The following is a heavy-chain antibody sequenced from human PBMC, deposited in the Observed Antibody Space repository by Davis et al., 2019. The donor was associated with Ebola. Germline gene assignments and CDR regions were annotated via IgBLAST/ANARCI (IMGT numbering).Heavy chain of an antibody. Sequence: SETLSLTCAVYGGSFSGYYWSWIRQPPGKGLEWIGEINHSGSTNYNPSLKSRVTISVDTSKNQFSLKLTSVTAADTAVYYCARLPYSSGWYVVDYWGQGTLVTVSS. CDR3: ARLPYSSGWYVVDY. D-gene: IGHD6-19*01. CDR1: GGSFSGYY. J-gene: IGHJ4*02. V-gene: IGHV4-34*01. CDR2: INHSGST.